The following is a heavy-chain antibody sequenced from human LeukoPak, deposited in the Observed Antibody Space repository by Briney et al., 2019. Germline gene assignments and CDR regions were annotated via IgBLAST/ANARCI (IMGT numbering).Heavy chain of an antibody. V-gene: IGHV3-23*01. J-gene: IGHJ4*02. D-gene: IGHD6-13*01. Sequence: PGGSLRLSCAASGFTFSSYAMSWVRQAPGKGLEWVSAISGSGGSTYYADSVKGRFTISRDNSKNTLYLQMNSLRAEDTAVYYCAKGVEQQPGRWYFDYWGQGTLVTVSS. CDR2: ISGSGGST. CDR3: AKGVEQQPGRWYFDY. CDR1: GFTFSSYA.